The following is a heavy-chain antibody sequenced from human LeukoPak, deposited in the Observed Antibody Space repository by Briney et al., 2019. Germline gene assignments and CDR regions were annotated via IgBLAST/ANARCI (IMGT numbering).Heavy chain of an antibody. D-gene: IGHD6-19*01. V-gene: IGHV4-34*01. Sequence: SETLSLTCAVYGGSFSGYYWSWIRQPPGKGLEWIGEINHSGSTNYNPSLTSRVTISVDTSKTQFSLKRSSVTAADTAVYYCASQAGVKHSFDYWGQGTLVTVSS. CDR1: GGSFSGYY. CDR3: ASQAGVKHSFDY. CDR2: INHSGST. J-gene: IGHJ4*02.